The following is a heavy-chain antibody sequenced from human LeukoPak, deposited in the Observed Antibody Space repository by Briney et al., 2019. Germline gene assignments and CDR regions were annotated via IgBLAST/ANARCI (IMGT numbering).Heavy chain of an antibody. J-gene: IGHJ4*02. CDR1: GGTFSSYT. CDR2: IIPILGIA. Sequence: SVKVSCKASGGTFSSYTISWVRQAPGQGPEWMGRIIPILGIANYAQKFQGRVTITADKSTSTAYMELSSLRSEDTAVYYCARVGGYSYGLYYWGQGTLVTVSS. CDR3: ARVGGYSYGLYY. V-gene: IGHV1-69*02. D-gene: IGHD5-18*01.